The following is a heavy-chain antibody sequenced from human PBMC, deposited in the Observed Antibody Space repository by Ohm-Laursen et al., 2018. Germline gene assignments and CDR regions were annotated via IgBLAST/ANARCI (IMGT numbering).Heavy chain of an antibody. CDR3: AGVKEDCDTLTGYYVHGMDV. J-gene: IGHJ6*02. CDR1: GGSFSGTY. CDR2: INHSGST. V-gene: IGHV4-34*01. D-gene: IGHD3-9*01. Sequence: GTLSLTCAVYGGSFSGTYWTWIRQPPGKGLEWIGEINHSGSTTYTPSLKSRVTISVDTSKNQFSLKLNSVTAADTAVYYCAGVKEDCDTLTGYYVHGMDVWGQGTTVTVSS.